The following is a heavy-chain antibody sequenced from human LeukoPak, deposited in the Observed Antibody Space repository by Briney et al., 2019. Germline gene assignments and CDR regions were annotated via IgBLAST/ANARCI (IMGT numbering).Heavy chain of an antibody. CDR3: ARLTTVVTPVGVQDDY. V-gene: IGHV4-34*01. J-gene: IGHJ4*02. CDR2: INHSGST. D-gene: IGHD4-23*01. CDR1: GGSFSGYY. Sequence: SETLSLTCAVYGGSFSGYYWSWLRQPPGKGLEWIGEINHSGSTNYNPSLKSRVTISVDTSKNQFSLKLSSVTAADTAVYYCARLTTVVTPVGVQDDYWGQGTLVTVSS.